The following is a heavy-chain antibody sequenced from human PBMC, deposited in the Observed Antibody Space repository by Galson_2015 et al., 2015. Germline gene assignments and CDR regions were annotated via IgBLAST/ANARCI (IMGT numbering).Heavy chain of an antibody. V-gene: IGHV3-33*01. CDR2: IWYDGSNK. Sequence: SLRLSCAASGFTLSSYGMHWVRQAPGKGLEWVAVIWYDGSNKYYADSVKGRFTISRDNSKNTLYLQMNSLRAEDTAVYYCARGGRGYRDAFDIWGQGTMVTVSS. D-gene: IGHD5-18*01. CDR1: GFTLSSYG. J-gene: IGHJ3*02. CDR3: ARGGRGYRDAFDI.